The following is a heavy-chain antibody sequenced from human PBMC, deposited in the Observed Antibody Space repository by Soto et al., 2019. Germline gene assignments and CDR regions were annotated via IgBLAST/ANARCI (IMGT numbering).Heavy chain of an antibody. CDR3: ARSLLQGDF. V-gene: IGHV1-46*01. J-gene: IGHJ4*02. D-gene: IGHD2-21*01. CDR1: GYTFIHYY. CDR2: INPNGGST. Sequence: QVQLVQSGAEVKKPGASVKISCKASGYTFIHYYIHWVRQAPGQGLEWMAIINPNGGSTNYAQKLPGRVTVTSDTSTTTVSMELNSLESDDTAVYFCARSLLQGDFWGQGTLVTVSS.